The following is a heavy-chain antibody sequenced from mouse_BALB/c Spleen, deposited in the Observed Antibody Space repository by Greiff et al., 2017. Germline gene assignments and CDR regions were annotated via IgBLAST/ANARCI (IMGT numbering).Heavy chain of an antibody. Sequence: EVMLVESGGGLVKPGGSLKLSCAASGFAFSSYDMSWVRQTPEKRLEWVAYISSGGGSTYYPDTVKGRFTISRDNAKNTLYLQMSSLKSEDTAMYYCARQGDYGSSSYYFDYWGQGTTLTVSS. CDR2: ISSGGGST. J-gene: IGHJ2*01. CDR3: ARQGDYGSSSYYFDY. V-gene: IGHV5-12-1*01. D-gene: IGHD1-1*01. CDR1: GFAFSSYD.